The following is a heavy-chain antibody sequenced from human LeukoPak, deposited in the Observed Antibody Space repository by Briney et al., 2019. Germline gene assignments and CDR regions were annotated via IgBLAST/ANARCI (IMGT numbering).Heavy chain of an antibody. D-gene: IGHD3-3*01. J-gene: IGHJ4*02. CDR1: GFTFDAYA. CDR2: IDWNGGRT. CDR3: AREGTGFLEWLSGTSHFDY. Sequence: PGGSLRLSCAASGFTFDAYAMSWVRQAPGKGLERVSGIDWNGGRTGYADSVKGRFTISRDNAKNSLHLQMNSLRAEDTAVYYCAREGTGFLEWLSGTSHFDYWGQGTLVTVSS. V-gene: IGHV3-20*04.